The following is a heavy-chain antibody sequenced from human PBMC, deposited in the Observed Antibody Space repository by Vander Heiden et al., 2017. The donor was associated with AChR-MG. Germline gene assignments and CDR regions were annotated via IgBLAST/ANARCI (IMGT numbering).Heavy chain of an antibody. V-gene: IGHV1-2*02. D-gene: IGHD3-9*01. Sequence: QVQLVQSGAEVKKPGALVKVSCKASGHTFTGYYRHWVRQAPGQGLEWMGWINPNSGGTNYAQKFQGRVTMTRDTSISTAYMELSRLRSDDTAVYYCATYYDILTGWQFDYWGQGTLVTVSS. CDR2: INPNSGGT. CDR1: GHTFTGYY. CDR3: ATYYDILTGWQFDY. J-gene: IGHJ4*02.